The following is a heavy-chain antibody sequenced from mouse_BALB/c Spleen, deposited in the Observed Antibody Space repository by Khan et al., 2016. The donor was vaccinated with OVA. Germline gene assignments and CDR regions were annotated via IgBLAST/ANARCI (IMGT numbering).Heavy chain of an antibody. CDR3: ASDGIDY. J-gene: IGHJ2*01. V-gene: IGHV1-7*01. CDR2: INPGSGNT. CDR1: GYTFTTYW. Sequence: QVQLKESGAELAKPGASVKMSCKASGYTFTTYWIHWVKQRPGQGLEWIGYINPGSGNTYYNQTFNDKATLTTDTSSSTAYMQLSSLTSEDSAVYYCASDGIDYWGQGTTLTVSS. D-gene: IGHD2-3*01.